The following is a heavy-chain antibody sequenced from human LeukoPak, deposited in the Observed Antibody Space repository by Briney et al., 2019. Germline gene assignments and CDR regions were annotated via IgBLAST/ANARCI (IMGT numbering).Heavy chain of an antibody. CDR2: ISSSSSYI. CDR1: GFTFSSYS. Sequence: GGSLRLSCAASGFTFSSYSMNWVRQAPGKGLEWVSSISSSSSYIYYAASVKGRFTISRDNAKNSLYLQMNSLRAEDTAVYYCARDDIADSSGSKGASDYWGQGTLVTVSS. CDR3: ARDDIADSSGSKGASDY. V-gene: IGHV3-21*01. D-gene: IGHD3-22*01. J-gene: IGHJ4*02.